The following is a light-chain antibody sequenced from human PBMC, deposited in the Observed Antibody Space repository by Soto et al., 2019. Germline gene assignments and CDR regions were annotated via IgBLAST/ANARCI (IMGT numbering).Light chain of an antibody. CDR1: SADIGGYNY. CDR3: TSYTSSSTLGV. J-gene: IGLJ1*01. CDR2: DVS. V-gene: IGLV2-14*03. Sequence: QSALTQPASVSGSPGQSITISCTGTSADIGGYNYVSWFQHHPGKAPKLVIYDVSNRPSGVSGRFSGSKSGNTAFLTISGLQAEDEADYFCTSYTSSSTLGVFGTGTKLTVL.